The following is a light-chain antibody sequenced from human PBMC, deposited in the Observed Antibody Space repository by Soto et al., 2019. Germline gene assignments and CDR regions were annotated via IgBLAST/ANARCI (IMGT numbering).Light chain of an antibody. CDR2: GTS. J-gene: IGLJ2*01. Sequence: QSVLTQPPSVSGAPGQRITISCTGSSSNIGAGYDVHWYQQLPGTAPRLVIFGTSNRPSGVPDRFSASKSGTSASLAITGLQAEDEADYYCQAYDTTLSISVVFGGGTKLTVL. CDR1: SSNIGAGYD. V-gene: IGLV1-40*01. CDR3: QAYDTTLSISVV.